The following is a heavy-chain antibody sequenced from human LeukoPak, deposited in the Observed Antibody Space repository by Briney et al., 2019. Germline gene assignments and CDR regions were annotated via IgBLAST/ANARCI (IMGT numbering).Heavy chain of an antibody. CDR3: AKRWIAVATDAFDI. V-gene: IGHV3-30*18. D-gene: IGHD6-19*01. J-gene: IGHJ3*02. Sequence: GGSLRLSCAASGFTFSSYGMHWVRQAPGKGLEWVAVISYDGSNKYYADSVKGRFIISRDNSKNTLYLQMNSLRAEDTAVYYCAKRWIAVATDAFDIWGQGTMVTVSS. CDR1: GFTFSSYG. CDR2: ISYDGSNK.